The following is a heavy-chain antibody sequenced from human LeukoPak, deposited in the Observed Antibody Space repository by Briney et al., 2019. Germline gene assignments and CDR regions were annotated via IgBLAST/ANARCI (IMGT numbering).Heavy chain of an antibody. D-gene: IGHD1-26*01. CDR2: FYTSGST. Sequence: SQTLSLTCTVSGGSISSRSYYWSWIRQPAGKGLEWIGRFYTSGSTNYNPSLKSRVTISVDTSKNQFSLRLSFVTAADTAVYYCARDEWELSFDYWGQGALVTVSS. V-gene: IGHV4-61*02. CDR1: GGSISSRSYY. CDR3: ARDEWELSFDY. J-gene: IGHJ4*02.